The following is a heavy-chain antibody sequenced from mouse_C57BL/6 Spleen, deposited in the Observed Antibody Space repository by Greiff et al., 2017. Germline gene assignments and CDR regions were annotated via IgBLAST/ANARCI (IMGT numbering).Heavy chain of an antibody. D-gene: IGHD2-5*01. CDR1: GFTFSSYA. CDR3: ARDSNYGFAY. Sequence: EVKLMESGGGLVKPGGSLKLSCAASGFTFSSYAMSWVRQTPEKRLEWVATISDGGSYTYYPDNVKGRFTISRDNAKNNLYLQMSHLKSEDTAMYYCARDSNYGFAYWGQGTLVTFSA. CDR2: ISDGGSYT. J-gene: IGHJ3*01. V-gene: IGHV5-4*03.